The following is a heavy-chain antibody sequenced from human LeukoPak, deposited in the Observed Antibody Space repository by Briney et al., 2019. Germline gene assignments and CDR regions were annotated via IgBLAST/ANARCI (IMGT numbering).Heavy chain of an antibody. Sequence: SETLSLTCTISGGSLSSGDYYWSWIRQPPGKGLEWIGYIFYSGSTYYNPSLKSRVTISVDTSKNQFSLKLGSVTAGDTAVYYCARGYFDPSGQGYWGQGTLVTVSS. D-gene: IGHD3-9*01. CDR3: ARGYFDPSGQGY. V-gene: IGHV4-30-4*08. J-gene: IGHJ4*02. CDR2: IFYSGST. CDR1: GGSLSSGDYY.